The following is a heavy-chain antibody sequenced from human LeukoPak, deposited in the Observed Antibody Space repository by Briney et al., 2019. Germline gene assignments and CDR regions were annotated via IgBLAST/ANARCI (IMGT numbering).Heavy chain of an antibody. CDR2: IYTSGST. Sequence: SETLSLTCTVSGGSISSYYWSWLRQPAGKGLEWLGRIYTSGSTNYNPSLKSRVTMSVDTSKNQFSLKLSSVTAADTAVYYCARDRPAARGYYFDYWGQGTLVTVSS. J-gene: IGHJ4*02. D-gene: IGHD2-2*01. CDR3: ARDRPAARGYYFDY. CDR1: GGSISSYY. V-gene: IGHV4-4*07.